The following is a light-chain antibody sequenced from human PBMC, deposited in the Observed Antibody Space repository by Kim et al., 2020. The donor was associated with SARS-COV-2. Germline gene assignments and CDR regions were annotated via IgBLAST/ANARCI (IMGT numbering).Light chain of an antibody. V-gene: IGKV3-20*01. J-gene: IGKJ1*01. CDR1: QSIADNL. CDR2: GAS. Sequence: PVERATLSCRASQSIADNLLAWYQQKPGQAPRLLIYGASNRATGTPDRFSGSGSATDFTLTINRLEPEDFAVYYCQQYDDTPPWTFGQGTKVDIK. CDR3: QQYDDTPPWT.